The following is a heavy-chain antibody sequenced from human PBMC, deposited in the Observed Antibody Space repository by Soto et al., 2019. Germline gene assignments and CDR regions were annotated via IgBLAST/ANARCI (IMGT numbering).Heavy chain of an antibody. CDR2: MNPSSGNT. D-gene: IGHD1-1*01. CDR3: ARGGKRGLYYYGMDV. CDR1: GYTFTRYD. Sequence: ASVKVSCKASGYTFTRYDINWVRQATGQGLEWMGWMNPSSGNTGYAQKFQGRVTMTRNTSISTAYMELSSLRSEDTAAYYCARGGKRGLYYYGMDVWGQGTTVTVSS. J-gene: IGHJ6*02. V-gene: IGHV1-8*01.